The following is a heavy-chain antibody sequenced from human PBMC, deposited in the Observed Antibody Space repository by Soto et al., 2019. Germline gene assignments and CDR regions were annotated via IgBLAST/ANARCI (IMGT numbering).Heavy chain of an antibody. J-gene: IGHJ5*02. CDR1: GGSFSGYY. V-gene: IGHV4-59*08. CDR3: ARVITGTEAWFDP. CDR2: IYYSGST. Sequence: ETLSLTCAVYGGSFSGYYWSWIRQPPGKGLEWIGYIYYSGSTNYNPSLKSRVTISVDTSKNQFSLKLSSVTAADTAVYYCARVITGTEAWFDPWGQGTLVTVSS. D-gene: IGHD1-7*01.